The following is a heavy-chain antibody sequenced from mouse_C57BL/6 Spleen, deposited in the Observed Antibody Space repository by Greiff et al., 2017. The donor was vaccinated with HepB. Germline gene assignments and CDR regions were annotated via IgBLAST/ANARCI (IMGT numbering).Heavy chain of an antibody. D-gene: IGHD1-1*01. V-gene: IGHV3-6*01. CDR2: ISYDGSN. J-gene: IGHJ2*01. CDR1: GYSITSGYY. CDR3: ARGRYYYYGSSFFDY. Sequence: EVKLQESGPGLVKPSQSLSLTCSVTGYSITSGYYWNWIRQFPGNKLEWMGYISYDGSNNYNPSLKNRISITRDTSKNHFFLKLNSVTTEDTATYYCARGRYYYYGSSFFDYWGQGTTLTVSS.